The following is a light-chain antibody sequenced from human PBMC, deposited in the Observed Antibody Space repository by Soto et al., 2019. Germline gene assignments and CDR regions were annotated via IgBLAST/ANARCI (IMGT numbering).Light chain of an antibody. CDR2: AAS. CDR1: QSIASW. Sequence: DIQMTQSPSSVSASVGDGVTIPCRASQSIASWLTWYQQKPGKAPKVLIYAASRLQSGVPSRFSGSESGTTFTLTITNLQPEDFATYYCQQASSFPLTFGGGTTVDIK. J-gene: IGKJ4*01. CDR3: QQASSFPLT. V-gene: IGKV1-12*01.